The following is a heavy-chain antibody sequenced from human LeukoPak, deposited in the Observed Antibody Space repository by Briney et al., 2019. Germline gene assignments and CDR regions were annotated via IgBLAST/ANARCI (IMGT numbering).Heavy chain of an antibody. CDR1: GDSISSYY. D-gene: IGHD6-6*01. V-gene: IGHV4-59*01. CDR3: ANRGSIADWYFDL. Sequence: SETLSLTCTVSGDSISSYYWSWIRQPPGKGLEWSGYIYYSGSTNYNPSLKSRVTISVDTSKNQFSLKLSSVTAADTAVYYCANRGSIADWYFDLWGRGTLVTVSS. CDR2: IYYSGST. J-gene: IGHJ2*01.